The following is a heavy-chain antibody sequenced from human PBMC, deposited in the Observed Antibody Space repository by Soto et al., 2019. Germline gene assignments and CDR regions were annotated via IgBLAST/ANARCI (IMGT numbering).Heavy chain of an antibody. CDR3: AETYCSGGSCYPQFDY. CDR2: VYYSGST. Sequence: PSETLSLTCTVSGGSISISTYYWGWIRQPPGKGLEWIGSVYYSGSTNYNPSLKSRVTISVDTSKNQFSLKLSSVTAADTAVYYCAETYCSGGSCYPQFDYWGQGTLVTVSS. V-gene: IGHV4-39*07. CDR1: GGSISISTYY. D-gene: IGHD2-15*01. J-gene: IGHJ4*02.